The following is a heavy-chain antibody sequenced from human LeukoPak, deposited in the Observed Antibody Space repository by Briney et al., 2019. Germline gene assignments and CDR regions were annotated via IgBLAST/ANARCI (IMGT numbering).Heavy chain of an antibody. J-gene: IGHJ4*02. Sequence: SQTLSLTCAISGDSVSSNSAVWNWIRQSPSRGLEWLGRTYYRSKWYNDYAVSVKSRITINPDTSKNQFSLKLNSVTAADTAMYYCAKSGGYGLIDYWGQGTLVTVSS. CDR1: GDSVSSNSAV. CDR3: AKSGGYGLIDY. CDR2: TYYRSKWYN. D-gene: IGHD1-26*01. V-gene: IGHV6-1*01.